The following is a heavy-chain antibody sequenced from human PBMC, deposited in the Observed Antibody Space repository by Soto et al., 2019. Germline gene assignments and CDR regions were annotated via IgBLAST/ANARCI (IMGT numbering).Heavy chain of an antibody. CDR3: ARDPYDSSGYYYYGMDV. D-gene: IGHD3-22*01. CDR1: GYTFTSYD. Sequence: QVQLVQSGAEVKKPGASVKVSCKASGYTFTSYDINWVRQATGQGLEWMGWMNPNSGNTGYAQKFQGRVTMTRNTSISTAYIELSSLRSEDTAVYYCARDPYDSSGYYYYGMDVWGQGTTVTVSS. J-gene: IGHJ6*02. CDR2: MNPNSGNT. V-gene: IGHV1-8*01.